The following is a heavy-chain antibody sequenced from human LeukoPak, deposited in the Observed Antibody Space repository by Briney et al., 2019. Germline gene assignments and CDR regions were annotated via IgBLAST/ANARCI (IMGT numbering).Heavy chain of an antibody. CDR3: ARDIEARDGYNSPLDY. CDR2: INPNSGGT. CDR1: GYTFTGYY. J-gene: IGHJ4*02. D-gene: IGHD5-24*01. Sequence: ASVKVSCKASGYTFTGYYMHRVRQAPGQGLEWMGWINPNSGGTNYAQKFQGRVTMTRDTSISTAYMELSRLRSDDTAVYYCARDIEARDGYNSPLDYWGQGTLVTVSS. V-gene: IGHV1-2*02.